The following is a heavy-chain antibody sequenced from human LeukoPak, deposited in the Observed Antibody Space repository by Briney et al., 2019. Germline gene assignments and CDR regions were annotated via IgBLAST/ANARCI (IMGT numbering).Heavy chain of an antibody. V-gene: IGHV3-7*01. CDR1: GFTFSSYW. CDR3: AILPDIVATIGSDSFDY. Sequence: GGSLRLSCAASGFTFSSYWMSWVRQAPGKGLEWVANIKQDGSEKCYVDSVKGRFTISRDNAKNSLYLQMNSLRAEDTAVYYCAILPDIVATIGSDSFDYWGQGTLVTVSS. D-gene: IGHD5-12*01. J-gene: IGHJ4*02. CDR2: IKQDGSEK.